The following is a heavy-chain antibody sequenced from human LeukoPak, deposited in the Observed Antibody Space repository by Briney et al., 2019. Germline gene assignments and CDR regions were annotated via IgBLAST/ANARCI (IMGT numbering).Heavy chain of an antibody. D-gene: IGHD3-9*01. Sequence: ASVKVSCKVSGYSITELSTHRVRQAPGKGLEWMGGFDPGSGEIIYEQKFQDRVTMTEDTSTDTAYMELSSLRSEDTALYYCATGTHYDLLPFWGQGILVTVSS. J-gene: IGHJ4*02. V-gene: IGHV1-24*01. CDR1: GYSITELS. CDR3: ATGTHYDLLPF. CDR2: FDPGSGEI.